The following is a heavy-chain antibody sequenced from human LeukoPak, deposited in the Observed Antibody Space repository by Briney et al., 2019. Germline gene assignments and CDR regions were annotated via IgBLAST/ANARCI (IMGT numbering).Heavy chain of an antibody. CDR3: ARGRGGYCSSTSCSAGGNWFDP. CDR2: IWYDGSNK. CDR1: GFPFSSYG. Sequence: GSLRLSCAASGFPFSSYGMHWVRQAPGKGLEWVAVIWYDGSNKYYADSVKGRFTIYRDNSKNTLYLQMNSLRAEDTAVYYCARGRGGYCSSTSCSAGGNWFDPWGQGTLVTVSS. J-gene: IGHJ5*02. V-gene: IGHV3-33*01. D-gene: IGHD2-2*01.